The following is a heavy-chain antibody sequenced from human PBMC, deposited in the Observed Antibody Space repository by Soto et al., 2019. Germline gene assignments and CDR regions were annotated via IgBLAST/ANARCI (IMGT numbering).Heavy chain of an antibody. J-gene: IGHJ4*02. CDR2: ISYDGSNK. CDR1: GFTFSSYD. CDR3: ARDVITMIVVVTYYFDY. Sequence: QVQLVESGGGVVQPGRSLRLSCAASGFTFSSYDMHWVRQAPGKGLEWVAVISYDGSNKYYADSVKGRFTISRDNSKNTLYLQMNSLRAEDTAVYYCARDVITMIVVVTYYFDYWGQGTLVTVSS. V-gene: IGHV3-30-3*01. D-gene: IGHD3-22*01.